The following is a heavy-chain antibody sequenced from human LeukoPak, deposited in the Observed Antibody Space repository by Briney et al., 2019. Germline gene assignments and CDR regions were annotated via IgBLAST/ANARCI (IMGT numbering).Heavy chain of an antibody. J-gene: IGHJ4*02. CDR3: AKGYYGNYVAVDY. Sequence: GSLRLSCAASGFTFSSYAMIWVRQAPGKGLDWVSSISDNGDDTYYADSVKGRFTISRDKSTNTLYLQMNSLRADDTAVYYCAKGYYGNYVAVDYWGQGTLVTVSS. V-gene: IGHV3-23*01. CDR1: GFTFSSYA. CDR2: ISDNGDDT. D-gene: IGHD4-11*01.